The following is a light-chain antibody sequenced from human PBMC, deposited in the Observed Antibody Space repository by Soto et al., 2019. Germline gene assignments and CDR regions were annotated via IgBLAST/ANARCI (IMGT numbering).Light chain of an antibody. J-gene: IGKJ4*01. CDR1: QSVSSTY. CDR3: QQYGSSPRLT. V-gene: IGKV3-20*01. Sequence: EIVMTQSPATLSVSPGERATLSCRASQSVSSTYLAWYQQKLGQAPRLLIYGASSRATGIPVRFSGSGSGTDFTLTISRLEPEDFAVYYCQQYGSSPRLTFGGGTKVDIK. CDR2: GAS.